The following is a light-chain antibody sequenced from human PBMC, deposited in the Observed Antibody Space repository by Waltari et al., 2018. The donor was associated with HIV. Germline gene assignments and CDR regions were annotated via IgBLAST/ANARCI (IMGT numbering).Light chain of an antibody. CDR3: SSYTSSSTPLYV. CDR1: SSYVGSYNR. V-gene: IGLV2-18*02. J-gene: IGLJ1*01. CDR2: EVS. Sequence: QSALTQPPSVSGSPGQSVTISCTGTSSYVGSYNRVSCHQQPPGTAPKPMIYEVSNRPSGGPDRFSGSKSGNTASLTISGLQAEDEADYYCSSYTSSSTPLYVFGTGTKVTVL.